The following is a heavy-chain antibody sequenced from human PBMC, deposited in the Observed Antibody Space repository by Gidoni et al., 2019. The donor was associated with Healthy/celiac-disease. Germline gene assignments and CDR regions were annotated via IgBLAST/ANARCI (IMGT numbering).Heavy chain of an antibody. V-gene: IGHV3-21*01. CDR3: ARADKAVAGTGGLPKTYYFDY. CDR2: ISSSSSYI. CDR1: GFTFRSSS. J-gene: IGHJ4*02. D-gene: IGHD6-19*01. Sequence: EVQLVESGGGLVKPGGSLRFSCAASGFTFRSSSMIWARQAPGKGLEWVSSISSSSSYIYYADSVKSRFTISRDNAKNSLYLQMNSLRAEDTAVYYCARADKAVAGTGGLPKTYYFDYWGQGTLVTVSS.